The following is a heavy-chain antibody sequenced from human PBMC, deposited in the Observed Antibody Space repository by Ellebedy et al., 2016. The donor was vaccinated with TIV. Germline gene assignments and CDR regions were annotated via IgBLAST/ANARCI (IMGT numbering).Heavy chain of an antibody. CDR2: ISSSGGNT. D-gene: IGHD6-13*01. CDR3: AGSSSWYPSADY. V-gene: IGHV3-23*01. Sequence: GESLKISXAPSGFTFSNYAMSWVRQAPGKGLEWVSAISSSGGNTYYADSVKGRFTISRDNSKNTLYLQMNSLRAEDTAVYYCAGSSSWYPSADYWGQGTLVTVSS. CDR1: GFTFSNYA. J-gene: IGHJ4*02.